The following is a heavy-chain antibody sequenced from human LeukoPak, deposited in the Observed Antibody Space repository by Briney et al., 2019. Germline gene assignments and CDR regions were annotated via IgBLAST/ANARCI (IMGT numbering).Heavy chain of an antibody. CDR1: GFTFSSCS. V-gene: IGHV3-48*04. CDR2: ISSGSGTI. J-gene: IGHJ3*02. Sequence: GGSLRLSCAASGFTFSSCSMNWVRQAPGKGLEYVSYISSGSGTIYYADSVKGRFPISRDNAKNSLYLQMNSLSAEDTAVYYCARAQKYSYDAFDIWGQGTMVTVSS. CDR3: ARAQKYSYDAFDI. D-gene: IGHD4-11*01.